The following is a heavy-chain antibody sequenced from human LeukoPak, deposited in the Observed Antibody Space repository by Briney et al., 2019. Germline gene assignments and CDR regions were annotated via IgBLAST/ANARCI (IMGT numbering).Heavy chain of an antibody. Sequence: SETLSLTCTVSGGSISSSSYYWGWIRQPPGKGLEWIGSIYYSGSTYYNPSLKSRVTISVDTSKNQFSLKLSSVTAADTAVYYCASLVPTFYYMDVWGKGTTVTVSS. CDR2: IYYSGST. CDR1: GGSISSSSYY. V-gene: IGHV4-39*01. CDR3: ASLVPTFYYMDV. J-gene: IGHJ6*03.